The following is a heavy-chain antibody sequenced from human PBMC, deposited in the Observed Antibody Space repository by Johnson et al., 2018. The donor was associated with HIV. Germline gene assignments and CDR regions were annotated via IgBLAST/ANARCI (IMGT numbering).Heavy chain of an antibody. V-gene: IGHV3-15*01. CDR2: IKGKTDGGTT. CDR1: GFTFSNAW. CDR3: ARGRIAARPI. Sequence: VQVVESGGGLVKPGGSLRLSCAASGFTFSNAWMSWVRQAPGKGLEWVGRIKGKTDGGTTDYAAPVKGRFSISRDDSKNRLYLQMNSLRAEDTAVYYCARGRIAARPIWGQGTMVTVSS. J-gene: IGHJ3*02. D-gene: IGHD6-6*01.